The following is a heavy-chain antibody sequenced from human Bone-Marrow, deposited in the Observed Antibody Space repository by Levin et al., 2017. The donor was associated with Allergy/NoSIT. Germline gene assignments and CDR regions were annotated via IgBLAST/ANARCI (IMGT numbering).Heavy chain of an antibody. CDR2: ISSASSTI. V-gene: IGHV3-48*01. J-gene: IGHJ6*02. Sequence: PGGSLRLSCVGSGFAFNSFSLNWVRQAPGKGLEWLASISSASSTINYADSVKGRITISRDNAKMSLFLQMNSLRPEDTAVYYCARDGAGSYLTDFYYAMDVWGQGTTVTVSS. CDR3: ARDGAGSYLTDFYYAMDV. CDR1: GFAFNSFS. D-gene: IGHD1-26*01.